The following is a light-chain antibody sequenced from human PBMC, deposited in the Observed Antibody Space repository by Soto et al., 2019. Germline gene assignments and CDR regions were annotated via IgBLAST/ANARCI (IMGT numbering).Light chain of an antibody. CDR2: SNN. V-gene: IGLV1-47*02. CDR1: SSNIGSNY. Sequence: QSVLTQPPSASGTPGQRATISCSGSSSNIGSNYVYWYQQLPGTAPKLLIYSNNQRPSGVPDRFSGSKSGTSASLAISGLRSEDEADYYCAAWDVSLSVWVFGGGTQLTVL. CDR3: AAWDVSLSVWV. J-gene: IGLJ3*02.